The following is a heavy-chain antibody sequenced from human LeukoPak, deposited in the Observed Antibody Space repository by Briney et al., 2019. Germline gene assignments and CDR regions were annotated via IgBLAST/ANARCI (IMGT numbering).Heavy chain of an antibody. V-gene: IGHV3-21*01. Sequence: GGSLRLSCAASGFTFSSSTMTWVRQSPGKGLEWVSSISSSSTYIYYADTVKGRFIISRDNAKNSLYLQMNSLRAEDTAVFYCARDFLNAIDIWGQGTMVTVSS. CDR2: ISSSSTYI. CDR1: GFTFSSST. D-gene: IGHD2/OR15-2a*01. J-gene: IGHJ3*02. CDR3: ARDFLNAIDI.